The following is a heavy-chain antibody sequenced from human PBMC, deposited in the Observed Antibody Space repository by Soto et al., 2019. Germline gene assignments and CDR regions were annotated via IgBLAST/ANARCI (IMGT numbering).Heavy chain of an antibody. D-gene: IGHD6-13*01. CDR3: AKDQYGSSSWPLDFDF. J-gene: IGHJ4*02. CDR2: ISGDGGTT. Sequence: EVQLLESGGGLVQPGGSLRLSCAASGFTFRNYAMSWVRQAPGKGLEWVSAISGDGGTTYYADSVKGRFTISRDNSKNSLYLQLNSLRAEAMASYYCAKDQYGSSSWPLDFDFWGQGTLVTVSP. V-gene: IGHV3-23*01. CDR1: GFTFRNYA.